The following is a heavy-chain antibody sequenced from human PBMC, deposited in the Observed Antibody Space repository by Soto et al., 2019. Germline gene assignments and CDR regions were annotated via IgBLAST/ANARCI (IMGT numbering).Heavy chain of an antibody. D-gene: IGHD3-22*01. Sequence: QLVESGGGVVQPGRSLRLSCVASGFTFSRFGMHWVRQAPGKGLEWVAVISEDGSKQFYADSVKGRFTIARDDSKNTLFLQMSSLRSDDTAVYYCARDPAKESTGYSWGQGTRVTVSS. CDR2: ISEDGSKQ. J-gene: IGHJ1*01. CDR1: GFTFSRFG. CDR3: ARDPAKESTGYS. V-gene: IGHV3-30*03.